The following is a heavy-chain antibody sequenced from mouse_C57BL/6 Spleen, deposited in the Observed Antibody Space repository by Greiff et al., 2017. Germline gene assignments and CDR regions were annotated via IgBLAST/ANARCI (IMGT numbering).Heavy chain of an antibody. V-gene: IGHV1-80*01. CDR2: IYPGDGDT. Sequence: QVQLQQSGAELVKPGASVKISCKASGYAFSSYWMNWVKQRPGKGLAWIGQIYPGDGDTNYNGKFKGKATLTADKSSSTAYMQLSSLTSEDSAVYFCARSYSNYGYWYFDVWGTGTTVTVSS. D-gene: IGHD2-5*01. J-gene: IGHJ1*03. CDR3: ARSYSNYGYWYFDV. CDR1: GYAFSSYW.